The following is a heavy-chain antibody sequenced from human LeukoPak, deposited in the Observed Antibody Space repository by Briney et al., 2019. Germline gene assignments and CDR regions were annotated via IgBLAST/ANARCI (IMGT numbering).Heavy chain of an antibody. CDR1: GGSFSGYY. V-gene: IGHV4-34*01. CDR2: LNHSGST. CDR3: ARGLRFLEWLLSTHNWFDP. D-gene: IGHD3-3*01. J-gene: IGHJ5*02. Sequence: HSETLSLTCAVYGGSFSGYYWSWIRQPPGKGLEWIGELNHSGSTNYNPSLKSRVTISADTSKNQFSLKLSSVTAADTAVYYCARGLRFLEWLLSTHNWFDPWGQGTLVTVSS.